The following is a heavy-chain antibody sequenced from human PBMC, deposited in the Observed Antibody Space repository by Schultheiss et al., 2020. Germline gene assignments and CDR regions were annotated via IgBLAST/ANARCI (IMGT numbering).Heavy chain of an antibody. CDR1: GFTVSSNY. CDR2: IWYDGSNK. CDR3: AKEVAVAGSFDY. J-gene: IGHJ4*02. D-gene: IGHD6-19*01. V-gene: IGHV3-33*06. Sequence: GGSLRLSCAASGFTVSSNYMSWVRQAPGKGLEWVAVIWYDGSNKYYADSVKGRFTISRDNSKNTLYLQMNSLRAEDTAVYYCAKEVAVAGSFDYWGQGTLVTVSS.